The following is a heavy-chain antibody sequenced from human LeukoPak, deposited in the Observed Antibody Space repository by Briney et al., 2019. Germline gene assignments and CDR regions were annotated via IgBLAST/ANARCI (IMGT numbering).Heavy chain of an antibody. CDR3: ARPGSGSYAWEPTRYFQH. J-gene: IGHJ1*01. V-gene: IGHV4-34*01. Sequence: SETLSLTCAVYGGSFSGYYWSWIRQPPGKGLEWIGEINHSGSTNYNPSLKSRVTISVDTSKNQFSLKLSSVTAADTAVYYCARPGSGSYAWEPTRYFQHWGQGTLVTVSS. CDR1: GGSFSGYY. CDR2: INHSGST. D-gene: IGHD1-26*01.